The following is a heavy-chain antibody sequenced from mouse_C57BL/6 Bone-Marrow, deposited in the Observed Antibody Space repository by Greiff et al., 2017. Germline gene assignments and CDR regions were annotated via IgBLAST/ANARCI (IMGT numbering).Heavy chain of an antibody. Sequence: QVQLQQSGAELVKPGASVKMSCKASGYTFTTYPLEWMKQNHGKSLEWIGNFHPYNDDTKYNEKFKGKATLTVEKSSNTVYMELRRLTSDDSSVYYCAISSTFVYSLDYWGQGTSLTVSS. CDR1: GYTFTTYP. CDR2: FHPYNDDT. D-gene: IGHD5-1*01. J-gene: IGHJ2*02. CDR3: AISSTFVYSLDY. V-gene: IGHV1-47*01.